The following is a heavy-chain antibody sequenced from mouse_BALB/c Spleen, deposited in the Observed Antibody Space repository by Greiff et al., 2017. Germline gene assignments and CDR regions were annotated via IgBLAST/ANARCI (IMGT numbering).Heavy chain of an antibody. Sequence: VQLKESGPGLVKPSQSLSLTCTVTGYSITSDYAWNWIRQFPGNKLEWMGYISYSGSTSYNPSLKSRISITRDTSKNQFFLQLNSVTTEDTATYYCARRRTGNYYAMDYWGQGTSVTVSS. CDR2: ISYSGST. CDR3: ARRRTGNYYAMDY. V-gene: IGHV3-2*02. CDR1: GYSITSDYA. J-gene: IGHJ4*01. D-gene: IGHD4-1*01.